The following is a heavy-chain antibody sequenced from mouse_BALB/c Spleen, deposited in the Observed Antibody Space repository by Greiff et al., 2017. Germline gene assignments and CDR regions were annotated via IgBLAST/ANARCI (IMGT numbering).Heavy chain of an antibody. V-gene: IGHV3-2*02. CDR1: GYSITSDYA. Sequence: EVKLMESGPGLVKPSQSLSLTCTVTGYSITSDYAWNWIRQYPGNKLEWMGYISYSGSTSYNPSLKSRISITRYTSKNQFFLQLNSVTTEDTATYYCARDYYRYDVGYAMDYWGQGTSVTVSS. J-gene: IGHJ4*01. D-gene: IGHD2-14*01. CDR2: ISYSGST. CDR3: ARDYYRYDVGYAMDY.